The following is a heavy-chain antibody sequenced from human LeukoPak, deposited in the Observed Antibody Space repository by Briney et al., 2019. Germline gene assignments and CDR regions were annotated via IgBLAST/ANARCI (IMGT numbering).Heavy chain of an antibody. D-gene: IGHD6-6*01. CDR2: MNPNSGNT. CDR3: ARGLIAARLYYFDY. Sequence: ASVKVSCKASGYTFTSYDINWVRQATGRGLEWMGWMNPNSGNTGYAQKFQGRVTITRNTSISTAYMELSSLRSEDTAVYYCARGLIAARLYYFDYWGQGTLVTVSS. CDR1: GYTFTSYD. J-gene: IGHJ4*02. V-gene: IGHV1-8*03.